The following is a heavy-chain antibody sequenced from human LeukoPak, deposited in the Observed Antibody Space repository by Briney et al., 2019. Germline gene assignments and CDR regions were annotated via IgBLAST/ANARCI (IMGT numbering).Heavy chain of an antibody. J-gene: IGHJ4*02. CDR2: ISYDGSNK. CDR3: AKENCGGDCFSGDFDY. D-gene: IGHD2-21*02. V-gene: IGHV3-30*18. Sequence: GRSLRLSCAASGFTFGSYGMHWVRQAPGKGLEWVAVISYDGSNKYYADSVKGRFTISRDNSKNTPYLQMNSLRAEDTAVYYCAKENCGGDCFSGDFDYGAREPRVPVS. CDR1: GFTFGSYG.